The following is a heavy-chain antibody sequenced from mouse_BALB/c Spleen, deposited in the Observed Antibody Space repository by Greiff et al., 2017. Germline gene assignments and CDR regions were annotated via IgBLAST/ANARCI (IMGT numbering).Heavy chain of an antibody. CDR2: ISSGSSTI. CDR3: ARWDGYVFDY. CDR1: GFTFSSFG. D-gene: IGHD2-2*01. J-gene: IGHJ2*01. Sequence: EVKLMESGGGLVQPGGSRKLSCAASGFTFSSFGMHWVRQAPEKGLEWVAYISSGSSTIYYADTVKGRFTISRDNPKNTLFLQMTSLRSEDTAMYYCARWDGYVFDYWGQGTTLTVSS. V-gene: IGHV5-17*02.